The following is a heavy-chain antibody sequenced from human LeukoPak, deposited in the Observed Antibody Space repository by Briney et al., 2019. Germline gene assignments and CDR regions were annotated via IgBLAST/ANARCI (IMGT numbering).Heavy chain of an antibody. D-gene: IGHD3-16*01. CDR3: ARDVLGDPWYYYYMDV. V-gene: IGHV4-4*07. J-gene: IGHJ6*03. CDR1: GGSISSYY. Sequence: SETLSLTCTVSGGSISSYYWSWIRQPAGKGLEWIGRIYTSGSTNYNPSLKSRVTMSVDTSKNQFSLKLSSVTAADTAVYYCARDVLGDPWYYYYMDVWGKGTTVTVSS. CDR2: IYTSGST.